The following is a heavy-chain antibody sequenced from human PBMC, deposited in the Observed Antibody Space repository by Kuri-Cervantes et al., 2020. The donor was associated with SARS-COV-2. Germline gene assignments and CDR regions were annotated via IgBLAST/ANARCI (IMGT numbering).Heavy chain of an antibody. J-gene: IGHJ2*01. CDR3: ARDMRSAELAFDL. V-gene: IGHV4-38-2*02. D-gene: IGHD3-16*01. Sequence: SCSVSGYSISSGYYWGWIRQPPGKGLEWIGSIYHSGNTYYNPSLKSRVTISVDTSKNQFSLKLSSVTAADTAVYYCARDMRSAELAFDLWGRGTLVTVSS. CDR1: GYSISSGYY. CDR2: IYHSGNT.